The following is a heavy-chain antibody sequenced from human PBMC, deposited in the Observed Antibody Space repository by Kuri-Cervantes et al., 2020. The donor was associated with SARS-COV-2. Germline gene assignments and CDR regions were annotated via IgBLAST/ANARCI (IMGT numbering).Heavy chain of an antibody. V-gene: IGHV3-23*01. CDR2: ISGSGGST. J-gene: IGHJ4*02. D-gene: IGHD6-13*01. Sequence: LSLTCAASGFTFSSYAMSWVRQAPGKGLEWVSAISGSGGSTYYADSVKGRFTISRDNSKNTLYLQMNSLRAEDTAVYYCAKAHNPRGYTYSSPPGEFDYWGQGTLVTVSS. CDR1: GFTFSSYA. CDR3: AKAHNPRGYTYSSPPGEFDY.